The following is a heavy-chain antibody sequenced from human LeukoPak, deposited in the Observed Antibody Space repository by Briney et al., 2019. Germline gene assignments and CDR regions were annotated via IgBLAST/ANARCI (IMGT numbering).Heavy chain of an antibody. V-gene: IGHV3-21*01. Sequence: GGSLRLSCAASEFTFSEYSMNWVRQAPGKGLEWVASISSTSTYIYYADSVTGRFTISRDNAKNSLYLQMSSLRAEDTAVYYCARDLNWETYWGQGTLVTVSS. CDR1: EFTFSEYS. CDR3: ARDLNWETY. D-gene: IGHD1-1*01. CDR2: ISSTSTYI. J-gene: IGHJ4*02.